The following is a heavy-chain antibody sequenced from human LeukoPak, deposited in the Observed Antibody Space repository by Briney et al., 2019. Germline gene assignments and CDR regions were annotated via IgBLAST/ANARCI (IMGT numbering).Heavy chain of an antibody. CDR2: ISRDGKRQ. J-gene: IGHJ4*02. V-gene: IGHV3-30*03. Sequence: HPGGSLRLSCATSGFIFNNYDPHWVRQAPGKGLEWLATISRDGKRQFYTDSVKGRFTISRDDSRNTLYLQMNSLRPEDTAVYYCARDSNSYGSGATIDYWGQGTLVTVSS. CDR3: ARDSNSYGSGATIDY. D-gene: IGHD3-10*01. CDR1: GFIFNNYD.